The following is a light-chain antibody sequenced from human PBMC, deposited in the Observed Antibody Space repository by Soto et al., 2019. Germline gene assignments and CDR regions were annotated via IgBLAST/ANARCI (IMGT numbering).Light chain of an antibody. CDR2: GAS. J-gene: IGKJ1*01. V-gene: IGKV3-15*01. Sequence: EIVMTQSPATVSVSPGDTATLSCRASQSFGTNLAWYQQTPGQAPRLLIYGASIRATGVPDRFSGSGSGSEFTLTISSLRSEDFAVYYCQQYNNWPQTFGQGTKVDIK. CDR3: QQYNNWPQT. CDR1: QSFGTN.